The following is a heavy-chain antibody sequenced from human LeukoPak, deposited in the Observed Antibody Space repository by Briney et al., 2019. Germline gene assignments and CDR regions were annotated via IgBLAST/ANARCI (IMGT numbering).Heavy chain of an antibody. CDR3: ARVPDPGGIAVAGTGHIIDY. CDR1: GYTFTGYY. V-gene: IGHV1-2*02. J-gene: IGHJ4*02. CDR2: INPNSGGT. Sequence: ASVKVSCKASGYTFTGYYMLWVRQAPGQGLEWMGWINPNSGGTNYAQKFQGRVTMTRDTSISTAYMELSRLRSDDTAVYYCARVPDPGGIAVAGTGHIIDYWGQGTLVTVSS. D-gene: IGHD6-19*01.